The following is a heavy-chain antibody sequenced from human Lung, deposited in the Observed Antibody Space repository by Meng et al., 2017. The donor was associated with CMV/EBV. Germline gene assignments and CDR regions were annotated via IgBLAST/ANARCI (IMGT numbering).Heavy chain of an antibody. CDR1: GFTLSSYS. D-gene: IGHD3-22*01. J-gene: IGHJ4*02. V-gene: IGHV3-21*01. Sequence: GGSLRLSCAASGFTLSSYSMNWVRQAPGKGLEWVSSITSSSSYIYYADSVKGRFTVSRDNARNSLFLQMNGLRAEDTAVYYCTRDSGAYYDSSGFDYWGQGTLVXVSS. CDR3: TRDSGAYYDSSGFDY. CDR2: ITSSSSYI.